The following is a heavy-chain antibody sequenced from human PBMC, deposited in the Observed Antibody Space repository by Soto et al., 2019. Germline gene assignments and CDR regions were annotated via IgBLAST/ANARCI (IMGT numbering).Heavy chain of an antibody. V-gene: IGHV1-8*01. J-gene: IGHJ5*02. CDR1: GYTFTSYA. Sequence: GASVKVSCKASGYTFTSYAINWVRQATGQGLEWMGWMNPNNDNTGYAQKFQGRVTMTRDTSISTAYIELSSLRFEDTAVYYCVRDYGGNSGWFDPWGQGTLVTVSS. CDR3: VRDYGGNSGWFDP. D-gene: IGHD4-17*01. CDR2: MNPNNDNT.